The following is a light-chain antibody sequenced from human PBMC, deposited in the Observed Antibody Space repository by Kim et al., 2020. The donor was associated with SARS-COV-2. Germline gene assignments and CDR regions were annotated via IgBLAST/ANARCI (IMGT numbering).Light chain of an antibody. J-gene: IGLJ2*01. Sequence: QSALTQPASVSGSPGQSITISCTGTSNDVGDYKFVSWYQQHPGKAPKLIIYDVTNRHSGVSNRFSGSKSGNTASLTISGLQAEDEADYYCISYTTSTTWLFGGGTQLTVL. V-gene: IGLV2-14*03. CDR1: SNDVGDYKF. CDR3: ISYTTSTTWL. CDR2: DVT.